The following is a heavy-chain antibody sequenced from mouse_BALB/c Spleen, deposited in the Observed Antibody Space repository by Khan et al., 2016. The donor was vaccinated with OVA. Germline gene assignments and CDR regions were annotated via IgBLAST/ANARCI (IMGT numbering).Heavy chain of an antibody. CDR1: GFSLSDYG. CDR2: IWGGGST. J-gene: IGHJ4*01. Sequence: QIQLVQSGPGLVAPSQNLSITCTVSGFSLSDYGVSWIRQTPGKGLEWLGVIWGGGSTYYNSALRSRLSISKDNSKSQVFLKMTSLQSDDSAMFYCAKGVWAHYYTLDYWGQGTSGTVSS. CDR3: AKGVWAHYYTLDY. V-gene: IGHV2-6-5*01.